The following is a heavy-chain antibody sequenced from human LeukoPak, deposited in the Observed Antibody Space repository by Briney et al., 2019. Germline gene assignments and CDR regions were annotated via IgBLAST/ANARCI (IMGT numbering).Heavy chain of an antibody. CDR1: GFTFSDYY. Sequence: PGGSLRLSCAASGFTFSDYYMSWIRQAPGKGLEWVSYISSSGSTIYYADSVKGRFTISRDNAKNSLYLQMNSLRAEDTAVYYCARSPNPRRGYCSGGSCYSGYYGMDVWGQGTTVTVSS. V-gene: IGHV3-11*01. CDR3: ARSPNPRRGYCSGGSCYSGYYGMDV. J-gene: IGHJ6*02. D-gene: IGHD2-15*01. CDR2: ISSSGSTI.